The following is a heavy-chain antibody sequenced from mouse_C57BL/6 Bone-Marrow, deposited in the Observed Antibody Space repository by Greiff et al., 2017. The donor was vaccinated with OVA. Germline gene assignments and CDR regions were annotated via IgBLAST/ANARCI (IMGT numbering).Heavy chain of an antibody. CDR3: ARWNYGSSFDY. V-gene: IGHV1-72*01. CDR2: IDPNRGGT. Sequence: QVQLKQPGAELVKPGASVKLSCKASGYTFTSYWMHWVKQRPGRGLEWIGRIDPNRGGTKYNEKFKSKATLTVDKPSSTAYMQLISLTSKDAAVYYCARWNYGSSFDYWGQGTTLTVSS. CDR1: GYTFTSYW. J-gene: IGHJ2*01. D-gene: IGHD1-1*01.